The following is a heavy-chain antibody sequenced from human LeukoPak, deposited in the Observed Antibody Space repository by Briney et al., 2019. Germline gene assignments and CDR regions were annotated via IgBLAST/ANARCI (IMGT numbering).Heavy chain of an antibody. CDR1: GGSISSYY. V-gene: IGHV4-59*01. CDR2: IYYSGST. CDR3: ARTVEYYSGGSCYSGAYYFDY. Sequence: PSETLSLTCTVSGGSISSYYWSWIRQPPGKGLEWIGYIYYSGSTNYNPSLKSRVTISVDTSKNQFSLKLSSVTAADTAVYYCARTVEYYSGGSCYSGAYYFDYWGQGTLVTVSS. J-gene: IGHJ4*02. D-gene: IGHD2-15*01.